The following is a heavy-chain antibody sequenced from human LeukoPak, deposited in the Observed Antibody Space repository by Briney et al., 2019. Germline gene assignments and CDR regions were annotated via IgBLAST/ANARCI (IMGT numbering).Heavy chain of an antibody. Sequence: GGSLRLSCAASGFTFRRYAMNWVRQAPGKGLEWVSSIASDGDTFYADSVKGRFTISRDISKNTLHLQMNSLRAEDTAVYYCARGYTFGGVMLDYWGQGTLVTVSS. CDR3: ARGYTFGGVMLDY. D-gene: IGHD3-16*01. V-gene: IGHV3-23*01. CDR2: IASDGDT. J-gene: IGHJ4*02. CDR1: GFTFRRYA.